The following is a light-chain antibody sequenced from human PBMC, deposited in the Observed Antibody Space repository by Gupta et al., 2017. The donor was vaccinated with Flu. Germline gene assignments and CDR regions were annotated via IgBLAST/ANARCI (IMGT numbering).Light chain of an antibody. CDR1: HSISFNY. CDR3: QQYGTSPPI. J-gene: IGKJ3*01. CDR2: GAS. Sequence: GTLSLSPGERATLSCRARHSISFNYLAWYQQKPGQSPRLLIYGASRRATGVPDRFSGSGSGTEFTLTISRLEPEDFAVYFCQQYGTSPPIFGPGTKVNVE. V-gene: IGKV3-20*01.